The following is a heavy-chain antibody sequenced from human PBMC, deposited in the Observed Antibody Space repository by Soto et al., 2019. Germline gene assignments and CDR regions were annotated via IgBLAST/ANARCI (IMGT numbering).Heavy chain of an antibody. CDR1: GGSISPYY. V-gene: IGHV4-59*01. J-gene: IGHJ6*02. Sequence: PSETLSLTCTVSGGSISPYYWSWVRQPPGKGLEWIGHINYRGSTNYNPSLKSRLTISMDTSKNQFSLKLKSVTAADTAVYYCATSPVPPPGDYYYGMDVWGQGTTVTVSS. CDR2: INYRGST. D-gene: IGHD2-2*01. CDR3: ATSPVPPPGDYYYGMDV.